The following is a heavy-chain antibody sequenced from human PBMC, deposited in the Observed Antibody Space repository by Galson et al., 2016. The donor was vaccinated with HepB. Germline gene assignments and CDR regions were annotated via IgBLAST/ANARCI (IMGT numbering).Heavy chain of an antibody. CDR3: ARGKAATGFDP. J-gene: IGHJ5*02. CDR2: TYYKSKWYN. Sequence: CAISGDSVSSNSAAWNLIRQSPSRGLEWLGRTYYKSKWYNDYAVSVKSRITINPDTSKNQFSLQLNSVTPEDTAVYFCARGKAATGFDPWGQGTLVTVSS. CDR1: GDSVSSNSAA. D-gene: IGHD6-13*01. V-gene: IGHV6-1*01.